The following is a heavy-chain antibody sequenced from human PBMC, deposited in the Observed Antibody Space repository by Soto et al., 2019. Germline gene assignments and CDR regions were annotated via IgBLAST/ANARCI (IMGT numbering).Heavy chain of an antibody. Sequence: ASVKVSCKASGYTFTSYDINWVRQATGQGLEWMGWMNPNSGNTGYAQKFQGRVTMTRNTSISTAYMELSSLRSEDTAVYYCAGQKGGGATTPEGAAFDIWGQGTMVTVSS. CDR2: MNPNSGNT. V-gene: IGHV1-8*02. D-gene: IGHD1-26*01. CDR1: GYTFTSYD. CDR3: AGQKGGGATTPEGAAFDI. J-gene: IGHJ3*02.